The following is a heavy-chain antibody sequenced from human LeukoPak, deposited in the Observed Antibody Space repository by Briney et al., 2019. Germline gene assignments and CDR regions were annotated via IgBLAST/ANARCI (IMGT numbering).Heavy chain of an antibody. V-gene: IGHV1-18*01. CDR3: ARGFPYDSSDHYYVPFDY. CDR2: ISAYNGNT. D-gene: IGHD3-22*01. J-gene: IGHJ4*02. CDR1: GYTFSTYG. Sequence: ASVKVSCKASGYTFSTYGISWVRQAPGQGLEWMGWISAYNGNTNYAQKLQGRVSMTTETSTSTAYMELRSLRSDDTAVYYCARGFPYDSSDHYYVPFDYWGQGTLVTVSS.